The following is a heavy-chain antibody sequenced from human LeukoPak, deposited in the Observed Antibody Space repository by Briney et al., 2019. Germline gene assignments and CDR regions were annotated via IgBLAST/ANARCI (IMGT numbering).Heavy chain of an antibody. CDR3: AAVGYRLQYYFDY. Sequence: ASVKVSCKASGFTFTSSAMQWVRRARGQRLEWIGWIVVGSGNTNYAQKFQERVTITRDMSTSTAYMELSSLRSEDTAVYYCAAVGYRLQYYFDYWGQGTLVTVSS. D-gene: IGHD4-11*01. V-gene: IGHV1-58*02. CDR2: IVVGSGNT. CDR1: GFTFTSSA. J-gene: IGHJ4*02.